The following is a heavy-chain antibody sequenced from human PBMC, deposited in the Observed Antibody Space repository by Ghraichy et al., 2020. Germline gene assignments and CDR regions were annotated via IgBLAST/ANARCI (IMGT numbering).Heavy chain of an antibody. CDR2: ISDDGRST. Sequence: GGSLRLSCAASGFTFSSYAMTWVRQAPGKGLEWVSTISDDGRSTYYAGSVKGRFTISRDNSKNTLYLQMNSLRAEDTAVYYCAKAGYSSSWYAYDFDYWGQGTLVTVSS. V-gene: IGHV3-23*01. J-gene: IGHJ4*02. D-gene: IGHD6-13*01. CDR3: AKAGYSSSWYAYDFDY. CDR1: GFTFSSYA.